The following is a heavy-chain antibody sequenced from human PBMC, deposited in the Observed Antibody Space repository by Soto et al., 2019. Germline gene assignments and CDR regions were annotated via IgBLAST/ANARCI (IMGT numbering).Heavy chain of an antibody. CDR2: ISAYNGNT. Sequence: XSVKVSCHASGYTFTSYGRGLVRQAPGQGLEWMGWISAYNGNTNYAQKLQGRVTMTTDTSTSTAYMELRSLRSDDTAVYYCATEREVTVPLDDWGQGTLVTVSS. J-gene: IGHJ4*02. D-gene: IGHD4-17*01. CDR3: ATEREVTVPLDD. V-gene: IGHV1-18*04. CDR1: GYTFTSYG.